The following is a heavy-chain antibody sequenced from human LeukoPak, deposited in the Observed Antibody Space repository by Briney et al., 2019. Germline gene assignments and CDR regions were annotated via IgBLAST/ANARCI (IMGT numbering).Heavy chain of an antibody. Sequence: PSETLSLTCTVSGGSISSYYWSWIRQPPGKGLEWIGYIYYSGSTNYNPSLKSRVTISVDTSKNQFSLKLSSVTAADTAVYYCATGTYYYGSGTNQDYWGQGTLVTVSS. CDR2: IYYSGST. CDR3: ATGTYYYGSGTNQDY. V-gene: IGHV4-59*12. CDR1: GGSISSYY. J-gene: IGHJ4*02. D-gene: IGHD3-10*01.